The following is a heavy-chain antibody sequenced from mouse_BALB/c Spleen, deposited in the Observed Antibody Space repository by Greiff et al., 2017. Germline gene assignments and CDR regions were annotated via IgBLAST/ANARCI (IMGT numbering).Heavy chain of an antibody. CDR2: INSNGGST. Sequence: EVQRVESGGGLVQPGGSLKLSCAASGFTFSSYGMSWVRQTPDKRLELVATINSNGGSTYYPDSVKGRFTISRDNAKNTLYLQMSSLKSEDTAMYYCARDPYYYGSSYGAMDYWGQGTSVTVSS. J-gene: IGHJ4*01. D-gene: IGHD1-1*01. CDR1: GFTFSSYG. CDR3: ARDPYYYGSSYGAMDY. V-gene: IGHV5-6-3*01.